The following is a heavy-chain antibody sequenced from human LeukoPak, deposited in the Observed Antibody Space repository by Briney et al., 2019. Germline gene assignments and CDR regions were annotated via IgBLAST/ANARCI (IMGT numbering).Heavy chain of an antibody. D-gene: IGHD2-15*01. J-gene: IGHJ6*03. CDR3: AKDSEPAATYYYYYMDV. V-gene: IGHV4-39*07. Sequence: SETLSLTCTVSGGSISSSSYYWGWIRQPPGKGLEWIGYIYYSGRTYYNPSLKSRVTISVDTSKNQFSLKLSSVTAADTAVYYCAKDSEPAATYYYYYMDVWGKGTTVTISS. CDR1: GGSISSSSYY. CDR2: IYYSGRT.